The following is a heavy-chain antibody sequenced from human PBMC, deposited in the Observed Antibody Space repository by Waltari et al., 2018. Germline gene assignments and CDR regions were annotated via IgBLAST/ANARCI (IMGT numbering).Heavy chain of an antibody. J-gene: IGHJ6*02. CDR1: GFTFSSYA. CDR2: ISGSGGST. V-gene: IGHV3-23*01. CDR3: ATSIAVAGTNYYYGMDV. D-gene: IGHD6-19*01. Sequence: EVQLLESGGGLVQPGGSLRLSCAASGFTFSSYAMSWVRQAPGKGLEWVSAISGSGGSTDYADSVKGRFTISRDNSKNTLYLQMNSLRAEDTAVYYCATSIAVAGTNYYYGMDVWGQGTTVTVSS.